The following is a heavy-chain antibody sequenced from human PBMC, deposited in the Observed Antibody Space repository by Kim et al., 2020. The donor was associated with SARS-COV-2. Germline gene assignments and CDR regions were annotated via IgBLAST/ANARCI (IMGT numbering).Heavy chain of an antibody. Sequence: GGSLRLSCAASGFTFSSYSMNWVRQAPGKGLEWVSSISSSSSYIYYADSVKGRFTISRDNAKNSLYLQMNSLRAEDTAVYYCARSALYSGSYPDYWGQGTLVTVSS. CDR2: ISSSSSYI. V-gene: IGHV3-21*01. D-gene: IGHD1-26*01. CDR3: ARSALYSGSYPDY. J-gene: IGHJ4*02. CDR1: GFTFSSYS.